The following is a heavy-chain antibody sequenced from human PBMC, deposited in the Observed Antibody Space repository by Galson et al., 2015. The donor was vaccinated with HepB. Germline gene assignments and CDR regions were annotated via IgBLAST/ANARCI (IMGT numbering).Heavy chain of an antibody. V-gene: IGHV1-2*06. CDR3: AREGSGSGWPDY. J-gene: IGHJ4*02. CDR1: GYSFTNYY. Sequence: SVKVSCKASGYSFTNYYMHWVRQAPGQGLEWVGRINANGGGTDYAQNFQGRVTVTRDTSISTVYMDLNILRSDDTAVYYCAREGSGSGWPDYWGQGTLVTVSS. CDR2: INANGGGT. D-gene: IGHD6-19*01.